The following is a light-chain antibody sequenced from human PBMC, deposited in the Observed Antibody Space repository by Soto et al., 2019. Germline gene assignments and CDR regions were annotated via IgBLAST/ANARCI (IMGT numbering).Light chain of an antibody. J-gene: IGKJ1*01. Sequence: EIVFTQSPATLSLSPVERATLSCRASQSVSSYLAWYQQKPGQAPRLLIYDASNRATGIPARFSGSGSGTDFTLTISSLEPEDFAVYYCQQRSNWPWTFGQGTKVDIK. CDR1: QSVSSY. V-gene: IGKV3-11*01. CDR3: QQRSNWPWT. CDR2: DAS.